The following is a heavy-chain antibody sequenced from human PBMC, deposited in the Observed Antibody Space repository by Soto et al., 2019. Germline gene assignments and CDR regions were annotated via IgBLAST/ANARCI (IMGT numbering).Heavy chain of an antibody. Sequence: ASETLSLTCAVYGGSFSGYCWSWIRQPPGKGLEWIGEINHSGSTNYNPSLKSRVTISVDTSKNQFSLKLSSVTAADTAVYYCARGRLRYLYYGMDVWGQGTTLTVSS. CDR3: ARGRLRYLYYGMDV. CDR2: INHSGST. J-gene: IGHJ6*02. V-gene: IGHV4-34*01. CDR1: GGSFSGYC. D-gene: IGHD3-9*01.